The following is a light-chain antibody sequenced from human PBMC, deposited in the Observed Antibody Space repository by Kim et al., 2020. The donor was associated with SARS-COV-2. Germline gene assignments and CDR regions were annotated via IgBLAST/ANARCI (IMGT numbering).Light chain of an antibody. Sequence: DIQMTQSPSSLFASVGDSVTITCRASQGISSWLAWYQQKPGKAPQSLIYAASSLQTGVPSRFSGSGSGTDFTLTINGLQPEDFATYYCQQYDSYPRTFGQGTKVDIK. V-gene: IGKV1D-16*01. CDR3: QQYDSYPRT. CDR2: AAS. CDR1: QGISSW. J-gene: IGKJ1*01.